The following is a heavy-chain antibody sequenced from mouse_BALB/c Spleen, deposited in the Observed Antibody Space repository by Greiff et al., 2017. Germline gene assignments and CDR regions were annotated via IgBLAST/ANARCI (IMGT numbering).Heavy chain of an antibody. CDR1: GFTFSSYT. J-gene: IGHJ4*01. CDR2: ISNGGGST. CDR3: ARHIAMDN. Sequence: EVMLVESGGGLVQPGGSLKLSCAVSGFTFSSYTMSWVRQTPEKRLEWVAYISNGGGSTYYPDTVKGRFTISRDNAKNTLYLQMSSLKSEDTAMYYCARHIAMDNWGQGTSVTVSS. V-gene: IGHV5-12-2*01.